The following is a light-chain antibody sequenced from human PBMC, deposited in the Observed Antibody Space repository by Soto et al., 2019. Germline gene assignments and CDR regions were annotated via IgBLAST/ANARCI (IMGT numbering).Light chain of an antibody. CDR3: QSYDSSLSGYV. Sequence: QSLLTQPPSVSGALGQKVTISCTGSSSNIGAGYDVNWYHQLPGTAPKLLIHGNSNRPSGVPDRFSGSKSGTSASLAITGLQAEDEADYFCQSYDSSLSGYVFGTGTKVTVL. CDR1: SSNIGAGYD. J-gene: IGLJ1*01. CDR2: GNS. V-gene: IGLV1-40*01.